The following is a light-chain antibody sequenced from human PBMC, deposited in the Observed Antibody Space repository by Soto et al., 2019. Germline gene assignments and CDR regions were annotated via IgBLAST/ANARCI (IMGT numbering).Light chain of an antibody. CDR1: SSDVGGYNY. Sequence: QSALTQPASVSGSPGQSITISCTGTSSDVGGYNYVSWYQQHPGKAPKVMIYEVSNRPSGVSNRFSGSKSGNTASLTISGLQAEDEADYYCCSYAGSRTFVFGGGTKLTVL. V-gene: IGLV2-14*01. J-gene: IGLJ3*02. CDR2: EVS. CDR3: CSYAGSRTFV.